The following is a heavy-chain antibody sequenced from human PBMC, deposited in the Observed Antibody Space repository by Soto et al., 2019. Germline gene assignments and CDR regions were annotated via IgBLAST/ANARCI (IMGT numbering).Heavy chain of an antibody. V-gene: IGHV4-39*01. CDR1: GGSISSSSYY. CDR2: IYYSGST. CDR3: ATLATPYYDYVWGSYRHNWFDP. Sequence: LSLTCTVSGGSISSSSYYWGWIRQPPGKGLEWIGSIYYSGSTYYNPSLKSRVTISVDTSKNQFSLKLSSVTAADTAVYYCATLATPYYDYVWGSYRHNWFDPWGQGTLVTVS. D-gene: IGHD3-16*02. J-gene: IGHJ5*02.